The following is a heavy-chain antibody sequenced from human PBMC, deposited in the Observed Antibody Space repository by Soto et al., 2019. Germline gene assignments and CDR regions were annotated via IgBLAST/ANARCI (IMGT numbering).Heavy chain of an antibody. CDR1: GFTFGNYW. Sequence: PWWSLRLSCSASGFTFGNYWMHWVRQAPGKGLVWVSRISDYGRINYADSVKDRFIISRDDARSELYLQLNDLRVEDTATYYCARGGLEPFDHWGQGALVTVSS. V-gene: IGHV3-74*01. CDR2: ISDYGRI. CDR3: ARGGLEPFDH. J-gene: IGHJ4*02. D-gene: IGHD1-1*01.